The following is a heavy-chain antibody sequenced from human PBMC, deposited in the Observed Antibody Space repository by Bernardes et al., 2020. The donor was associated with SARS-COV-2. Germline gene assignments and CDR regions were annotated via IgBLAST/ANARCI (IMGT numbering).Heavy chain of an antibody. CDR3: ALPPTNYDRYAMDL. J-gene: IGHJ6*02. Sequence: ASVKVSCKASGYPFTGYYIHWVRQAPGQGLEWMGWINPNSGGTNYAQNFQGRVTMTRDTSIGTAYMELSGLRFDDTAVYYCALPPTNYDRYAMDLRGQGTTVTVSS. V-gene: IGHV1-2*02. CDR1: GYPFTGYY. CDR2: INPNSGGT. D-gene: IGHD3-22*01.